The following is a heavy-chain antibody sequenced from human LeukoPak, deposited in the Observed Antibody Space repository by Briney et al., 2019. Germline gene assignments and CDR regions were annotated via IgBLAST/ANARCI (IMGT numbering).Heavy chain of an antibody. Sequence: YPSETLSLTCAVSGGSISSGGYSWSWIRQPAGKGLEWIGRIYTSGSTNYNPSLKSRVTMSVDTSKNQFSLKLSSVTAADTAVYYCAGPGDSSLDYWGQGTLVTVSS. D-gene: IGHD6-13*01. CDR1: GGSISSGGYS. J-gene: IGHJ4*02. V-gene: IGHV4-61*02. CDR3: AGPGDSSLDY. CDR2: IYTSGST.